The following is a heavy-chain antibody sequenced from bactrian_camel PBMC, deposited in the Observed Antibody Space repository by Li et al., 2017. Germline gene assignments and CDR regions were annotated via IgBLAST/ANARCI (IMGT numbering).Heavy chain of an antibody. J-gene: IGHJ4*01. Sequence: CAAGGATDTGYCMGWFRQAPGREREAVAALDPAYGRTFYADSVKGRFTISQDNAKNTLYLQMNSLQPEDTGTYYCAAARGMSEFSCLGRLQPRDFPNWGQGTQVTVST. D-gene: IGHD5*01. V-gene: IGHV3S28*01. CDR1: GATDTGYC. CDR3: AAARGMSEFSCLGRLQPRDFPN. CDR2: LDPAYGRT.